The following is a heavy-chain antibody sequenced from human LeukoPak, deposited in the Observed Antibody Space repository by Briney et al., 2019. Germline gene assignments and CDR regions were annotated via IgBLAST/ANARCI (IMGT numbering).Heavy chain of an antibody. D-gene: IGHD2-8*01. V-gene: IGHV3-21*06. CDR2: INSADNVE. CDR3: ARDTVNGPFVISLDL. J-gene: IGHJ5*02. Sequence: GDSLRLSCAASGFTFSSYTMDWVRQAPGKGPEWVAHINSADNVEYYTDSVRGRFTMSRDNAKDLLYLQMNSLRDEDTAVYYCARDTVNGPFVISLDLWGQGVLVTVSS. CDR1: GFTFSSYT.